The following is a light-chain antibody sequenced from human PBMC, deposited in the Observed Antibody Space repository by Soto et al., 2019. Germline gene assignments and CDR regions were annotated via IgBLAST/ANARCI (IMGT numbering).Light chain of an antibody. CDR2: GAS. Sequence: EIVLTQSPGTLSLSPGERATLSCRASQSVSSYLAWNQQKPGQAPRLLIYGASSRATGIPDRFSGSGSGTDFTLIISRLEPEDFAVYYCQQYGSSSRTFGQGTKVEIK. J-gene: IGKJ1*01. V-gene: IGKV3-20*01. CDR1: QSVSSY. CDR3: QQYGSSSRT.